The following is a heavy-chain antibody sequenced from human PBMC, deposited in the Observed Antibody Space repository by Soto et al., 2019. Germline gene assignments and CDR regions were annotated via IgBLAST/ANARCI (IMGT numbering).Heavy chain of an antibody. D-gene: IGHD2-2*01. CDR3: AIGYCSSTSCSRYYYYYYGMDV. CDR1: GGTFSSYA. V-gene: IGHV1-69*13. J-gene: IGHJ6*02. CDR2: IIPIFGTA. Sequence: GASVKVSCKASGGTFSSYAISWVRQAPGQGLEWMGGIIPIFGTANYAQKFQGRVTITADESTSTAYMELSSLRSEATAVYYCAIGYCSSTSCSRYYYYYYGMDVLGQGTTVTVSS.